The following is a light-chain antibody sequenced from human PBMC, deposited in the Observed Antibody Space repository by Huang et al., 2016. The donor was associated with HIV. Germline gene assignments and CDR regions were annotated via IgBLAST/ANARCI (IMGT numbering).Light chain of an antibody. CDR1: QDIGNF. J-gene: IGKJ1*01. CDR3: QRYDSAPRA. V-gene: IGKV1-27*01. CDR2: AAS. Sequence: DIQMTQSPASLSASAGVRVTLTCRASQDIGNFVAWFQQKPGKLPRLLIYAASVFQSGVPSRFSGRGSGTDFTLTITNFQPEDVATYYCQRYDSAPRAFGRGTKVDLK.